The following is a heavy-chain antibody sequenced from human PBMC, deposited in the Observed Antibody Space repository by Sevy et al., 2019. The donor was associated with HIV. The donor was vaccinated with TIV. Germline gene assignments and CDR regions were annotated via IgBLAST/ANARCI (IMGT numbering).Heavy chain of an antibody. J-gene: IGHJ6*02. Sequence: ASVKVSCKASGYTFTDYYIHWVRQAPGQGLEWVGWINPDSDGTTYAQKFQGRVIMTRDKSITTVYMELRILRSGDTGVFYCVRSAVAYGSGPSPHYYGIGVWGQGTTVTVSS. V-gene: IGHV1-2*02. CDR1: GYTFTDYY. D-gene: IGHD3-10*01. CDR2: INPDSDGT. CDR3: VRSAVAYGSGPSPHYYGIGV.